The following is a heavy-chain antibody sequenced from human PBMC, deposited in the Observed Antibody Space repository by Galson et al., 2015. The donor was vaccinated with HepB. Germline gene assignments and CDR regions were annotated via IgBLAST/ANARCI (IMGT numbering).Heavy chain of an antibody. D-gene: IGHD3-3*01. CDR3: ARDLMRDDFWSGYSGY. CDR2: IWYDGSNK. V-gene: IGHV3-33*01. Sequence: SLRLSCAASGFTFSSYGMHWVRQAPGKGLEWVAVIWYDGSNKYYADSVKGRFTISRDNSKNTLYLQMNSLRAEDTAVYYCARDLMRDDFWSGYSGYRGQGTLVTVSS. CDR1: GFTFSSYG. J-gene: IGHJ4*02.